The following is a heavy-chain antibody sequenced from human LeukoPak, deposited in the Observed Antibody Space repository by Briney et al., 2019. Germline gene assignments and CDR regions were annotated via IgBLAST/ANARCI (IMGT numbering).Heavy chain of an antibody. J-gene: IGHJ4*02. CDR1: GFTFDDYT. Sequence: GGSLRLSCAASGFTFDDYTMHWVRHAPGKGLEWVSLISWDGGSTYYADSVKGRFTISRDNSKNSLYLQMNSLRTEDTALYYCATGNVFDYWGQGTLVTVSS. CDR3: ATGNVFDY. D-gene: IGHD1-1*01. V-gene: IGHV3-43*01. CDR2: ISWDGGST.